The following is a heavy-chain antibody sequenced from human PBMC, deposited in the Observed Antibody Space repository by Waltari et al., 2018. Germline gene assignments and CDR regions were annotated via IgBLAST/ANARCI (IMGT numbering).Heavy chain of an antibody. Sequence: QVQLQQWGAGLLTPSATLSLTCAVYGGSFSGYYWSWFRLPPGKGREWIGEMKHSRTTNGSPTLKRRVTISVATSKNQFTRKLSSVTAAVTAVYYCARGRRITVVRGVRGFYYMDVWGKGTTVTISS. CDR1: GGSFSGYY. V-gene: IGHV4-34*01. D-gene: IGHD3-10*01. J-gene: IGHJ6*03. CDR2: MKHSRTT. CDR3: ARGRRITVVRGVRGFYYMDV.